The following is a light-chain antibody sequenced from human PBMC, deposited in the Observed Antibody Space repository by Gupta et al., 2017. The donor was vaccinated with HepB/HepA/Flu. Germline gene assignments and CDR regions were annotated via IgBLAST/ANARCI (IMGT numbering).Light chain of an antibody. Sequence: EIVLTQSPATLSLSPGERATLSCRASQSVSSSLAWYQQKPGQAPRLLIYAASNRDTGIPARFSGSGSGTDVTLTISSREPEDFAVYYCQQRSNWPPLTFGGGTKVEIK. CDR1: QSVSSS. J-gene: IGKJ4*01. CDR3: QQRSNWPPLT. V-gene: IGKV3-11*01. CDR2: AAS.